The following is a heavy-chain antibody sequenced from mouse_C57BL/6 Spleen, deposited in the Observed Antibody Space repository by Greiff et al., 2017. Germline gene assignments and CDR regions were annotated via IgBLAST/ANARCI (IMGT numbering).Heavy chain of an antibody. J-gene: IGHJ2*01. CDR2: ISGGGGNT. CDR1: GFTFSSYT. Sequence: EVKLVESGGGLVKPGGSLKLSCAASGFTFSSYTMSWVRQTPGKRLEWVATISGGGGNTYYPDSVKGRFTISRDNATNTLYLQISGLRSEDTALYYCARHARRKNYFDYWGQGTTLTVSS. V-gene: IGHV5-9*01. CDR3: ARHARRKNYFDY. D-gene: IGHD3-3*01.